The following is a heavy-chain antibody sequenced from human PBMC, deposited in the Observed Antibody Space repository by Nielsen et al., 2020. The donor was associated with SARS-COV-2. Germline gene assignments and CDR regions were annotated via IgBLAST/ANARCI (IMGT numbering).Heavy chain of an antibody. CDR2: GFYSGST. CDR1: GASISHYY. CDR3: ARGNDAFDI. V-gene: IGHV4-59*01. J-gene: IGHJ3*02. Sequence: SETLSLTCTVSGASISHYYWSWIRQSPGKGLEWIGYGFYSGSTNYNPSLKSRVTISVDTSKSQFSLKLSSVTAADTAVYYCARGNDAFDIWGQGTMVTVSS. D-gene: IGHD3-10*01.